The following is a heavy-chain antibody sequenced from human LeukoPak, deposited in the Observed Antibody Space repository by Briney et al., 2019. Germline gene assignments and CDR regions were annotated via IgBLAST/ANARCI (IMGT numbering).Heavy chain of an antibody. CDR3: AREGSDHNWFDP. CDR2: IYYSGST. J-gene: IGHJ5*02. CDR1: GGSISSGGYY. V-gene: IGHV4-31*03. Sequence: SQTLSLTCTVSGGSISSGGYYWSWIRQHPGKGLEWIGYIYYSGSTYYNPSLKSRVTISVDTSKNQFSLRLSSVTAADTAVYYCAREGSDHNWFDPWGQGTLVTVSS. D-gene: IGHD2-21*02.